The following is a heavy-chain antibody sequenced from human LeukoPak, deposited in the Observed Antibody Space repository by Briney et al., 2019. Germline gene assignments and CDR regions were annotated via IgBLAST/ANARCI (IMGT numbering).Heavy chain of an antibody. Sequence: PGGSLRLSCAASGFPFDGYAIHWVRQAPGKGLEWVSGISWNSGSRGYADSVKGRFTISRDNAKNSLYLQMNGLRAEDTAFYYCAKHNGPYGDYLYVDIWGQGTMVTVSS. CDR3: AKHNGPYGDYLYVDI. CDR1: GFPFDGYA. V-gene: IGHV3-9*01. D-gene: IGHD4-17*01. CDR2: ISWNSGSR. J-gene: IGHJ3*02.